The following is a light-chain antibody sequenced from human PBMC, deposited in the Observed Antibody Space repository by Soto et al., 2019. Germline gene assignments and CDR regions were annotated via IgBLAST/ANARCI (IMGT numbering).Light chain of an antibody. Sequence: EIVLTQSPGTLSLSPGERATLSCRASQSVSSSYLAWYQQKPGQAPRLLIYGASSRATGIPDRFSGSGSGKDFTLTISRLEPEDFAVYYCQQHGSSPQWTFGQGTKVEIK. V-gene: IGKV3-20*01. CDR1: QSVSSSY. CDR3: QQHGSSPQWT. J-gene: IGKJ1*01. CDR2: GAS.